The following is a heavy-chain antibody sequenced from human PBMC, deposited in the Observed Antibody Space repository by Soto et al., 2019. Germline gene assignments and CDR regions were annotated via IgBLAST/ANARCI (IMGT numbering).Heavy chain of an antibody. V-gene: IGHV1-2*04. J-gene: IGHJ6*02. D-gene: IGHD4-4*01. CDR3: ATHTVVTPGNYYSGMDV. CDR2: INPNSGGT. Sequence: GASVKVSCKASGYTFTGYYMHWVRQAPGQGLEWMGWINPNSGGTNYAQKFQGWVTMTRDTSISTAYMELSRLRPDDTAVYYCATHTVVTPGNYYSGMDVWGQGTTVTVSS. CDR1: GYTFTGYY.